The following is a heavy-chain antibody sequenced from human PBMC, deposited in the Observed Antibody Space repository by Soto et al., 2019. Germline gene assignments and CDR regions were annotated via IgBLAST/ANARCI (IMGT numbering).Heavy chain of an antibody. CDR2: ISGSGGST. J-gene: IGHJ6*02. CDR3: SKQGYCTNGVCYNPYGMDV. CDR1: GFTFSSYA. D-gene: IGHD2-8*01. Sequence: EVQLLESGGGLVQPGGSLRLSCAASGFTFSSYAMSWVRQAPGKGLEWVSAISGSGGSTYYADSVKGRFTISRDNSKNRMDLQMNSMRGEDTAVYYWSKQGYCTNGVCYNPYGMDVWGQGTTVTVSS. V-gene: IGHV3-23*01.